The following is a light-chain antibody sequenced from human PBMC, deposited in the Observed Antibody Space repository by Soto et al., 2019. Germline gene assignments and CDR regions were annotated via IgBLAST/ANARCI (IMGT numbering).Light chain of an antibody. CDR1: QDITKY. CDR2: EAS. J-gene: IGKJ2*01. V-gene: IGKV1-33*01. CDR3: QHYDNLPYT. Sequence: DIQMTQSPSSLSASVGDRVTITCQASQDITKYLSWFQQKPGKVPKLLIYEASALETGVPSRFSGSGSGTDFTFTISSLQPEDIATYYCQHYDNLPYTFGQRTKLEMK.